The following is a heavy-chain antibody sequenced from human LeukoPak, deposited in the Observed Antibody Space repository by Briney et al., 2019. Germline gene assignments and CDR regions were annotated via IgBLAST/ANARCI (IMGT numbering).Heavy chain of an antibody. D-gene: IGHD5-24*01. V-gene: IGHV3-30-3*01. Sequence: GRSLRLSCAASGFTSSSYAMHWVRQAPGKGLEWVAVISYDGSNKYYADSVKGRFTISRDNSKNTLYLQMNSLRAEDTAVYYCARARDGYNSKHHLLDYWGQGTLVTVSS. J-gene: IGHJ4*02. CDR2: ISYDGSNK. CDR1: GFTSSSYA. CDR3: ARARDGYNSKHHLLDY.